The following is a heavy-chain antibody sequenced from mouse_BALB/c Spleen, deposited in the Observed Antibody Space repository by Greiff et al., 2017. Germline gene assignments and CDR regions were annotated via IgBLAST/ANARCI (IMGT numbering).Heavy chain of an antibody. CDR1: GFTFSSFG. D-gene: IGHD3-1*01. V-gene: IGHV5-17*02. CDR2: ISSGSSTI. Sequence: EVHLVESGGGLVQPGGSRKLSCAASGFTFSSFGMHWVRQAPEKGLEWVAYISSGSSTIYYADTVKGRFTISRDNPKNTLFLQMTSLRSEDTAMYYCARSGPYMDYWGQGTSVTVSS. CDR3: ARSGPYMDY. J-gene: IGHJ4*01.